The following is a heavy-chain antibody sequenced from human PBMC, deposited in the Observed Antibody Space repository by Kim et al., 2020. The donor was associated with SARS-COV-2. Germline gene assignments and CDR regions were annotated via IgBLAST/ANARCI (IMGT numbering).Heavy chain of an antibody. V-gene: IGHV1-58*01. CDR1: GFTFTSSA. J-gene: IGHJ6*02. D-gene: IGHD6-19*01. CDR3: AADRKSSGWYVHYYYGMDV. Sequence: SVKVSCKASGFTFTSSAVQRVRQARGQRLEWIGWIVVGSGNTNYAQKFQERVTITRDMSTSTAYMELSSLRSEDTAVYYCAADRKSSGWYVHYYYGMDVWGQGTTVTVSS. CDR2: IVVGSGNT.